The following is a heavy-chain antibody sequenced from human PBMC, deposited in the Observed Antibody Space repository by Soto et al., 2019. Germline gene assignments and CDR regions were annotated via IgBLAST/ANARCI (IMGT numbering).Heavy chain of an antibody. D-gene: IGHD3-10*01. J-gene: IGHJ6*02. V-gene: IGHV1-2*04. CDR3: ARDLTLPPFDKPHQGNYYYGMDV. Sequence: ASVKVSCKASGYTFTGYYMHWVRQAPGQGLEWMGWINPNSGGTNYAQKFQGWVTMTRDTSISTAYMELSRLRSDDTAVYYCARDLTLPPFDKPHQGNYYYGMDVWGQGTTVTVSS. CDR1: GYTFTGYY. CDR2: INPNSGGT.